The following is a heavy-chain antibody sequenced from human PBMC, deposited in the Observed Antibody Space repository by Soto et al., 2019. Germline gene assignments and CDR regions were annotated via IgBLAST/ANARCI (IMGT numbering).Heavy chain of an antibody. CDR3: ARHTNKFHFDY. Sequence: PSETLSLTCTVSGGSISSSSYYWGWIRQPPGKGLEWIGSIYYSGSTYYNPSLKSRVTISVDTSKNQFSLKLSSVTAADTAVYYCARHTNKFHFDYWGQGTLVTVSS. J-gene: IGHJ4*02. CDR2: IYYSGST. V-gene: IGHV4-39*01. CDR1: GGSISSSSYY. D-gene: IGHD2-2*01.